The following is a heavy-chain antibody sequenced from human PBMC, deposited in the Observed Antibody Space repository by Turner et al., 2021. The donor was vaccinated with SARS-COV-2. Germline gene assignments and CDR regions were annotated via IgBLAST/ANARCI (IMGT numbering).Heavy chain of an antibody. CDR3: ARAGREGFDP. CDR1: GGSFRGYY. V-gene: IGHV4-34*01. J-gene: IGHJ5*02. D-gene: IGHD1-26*01. Sequence: QVQLQQWGAGLLKPSETLSLSCAVHGGSFRGYYWSWSRQPPGKGLDWIGEINHSGSTNYNPSLKSRISISIDTAKNQFSLNLNSVTAADTAVYYCARAGREGFDPWGQGTLVTVSS. CDR2: INHSGST.